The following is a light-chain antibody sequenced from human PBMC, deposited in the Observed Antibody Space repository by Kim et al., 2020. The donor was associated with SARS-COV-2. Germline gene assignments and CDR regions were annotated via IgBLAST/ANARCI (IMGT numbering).Light chain of an antibody. CDR2: LNSDGSH. Sequence: ASVQLTCTRSSGHSSYASAWHQQQPEKGPRYLMKLNSDGSHSKGDGIPDRFSGSSSGAERYLTISSLQSEDEADYYCQTWGTGIQVFGGGTKVTVL. V-gene: IGLV4-69*01. J-gene: IGLJ3*02. CDR1: SGHSSYA. CDR3: QTWGTGIQV.